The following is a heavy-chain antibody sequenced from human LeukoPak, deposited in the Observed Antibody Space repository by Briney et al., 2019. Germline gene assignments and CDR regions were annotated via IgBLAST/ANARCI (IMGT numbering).Heavy chain of an antibody. D-gene: IGHD6-19*01. Sequence: GGSLRLSCAASGFTFSSYAMSWVRQAPGKGLEWVSTISGGGGSTYYADSVKGRFTISRDNSKNTLFLQMNSLRAEDTGIYYCASRGETSSGWFNYYYYYGMDVWGQGTTVTVSS. V-gene: IGHV3-23*01. CDR1: GFTFSSYA. J-gene: IGHJ6*02. CDR2: ISGGGGST. CDR3: ASRGETSSGWFNYYYYYGMDV.